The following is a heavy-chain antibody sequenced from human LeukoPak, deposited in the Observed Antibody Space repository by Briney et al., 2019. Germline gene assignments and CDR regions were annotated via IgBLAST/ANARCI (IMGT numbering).Heavy chain of an antibody. D-gene: IGHD2-2*01. CDR1: GGSISSGGYY. CDR3: ARDAPEINIVVVPAAIEGYFDY. Sequence: PSETLSLTCTVSGGSISSGGYYWSWIRQHPGKGLEWIGYIYYSGSTYYNPSLKSRVTIPVDTSKNQFSLKLSSVTAADTAVYYCARDAPEINIVVVPAAIEGYFDYWGQGTLVTVSS. CDR2: IYYSGST. V-gene: IGHV4-31*03. J-gene: IGHJ4*02.